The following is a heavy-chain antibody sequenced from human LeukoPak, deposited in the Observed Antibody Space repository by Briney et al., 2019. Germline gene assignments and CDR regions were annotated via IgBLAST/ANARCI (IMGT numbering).Heavy chain of an antibody. Sequence: ASVKVSCKASGYTFTSYYMHWVRQAPGQGLEWMGLINPSGGSTSYAQKFQGRVTMTRDTSTSTVYMELSSLRSEDTAVYYCARSSTFGGVIVIPYYYYYYGMDVWGKGTTVTVSS. V-gene: IGHV1-46*01. CDR2: INPSGGST. CDR1: GYTFTSYY. D-gene: IGHD3-16*02. J-gene: IGHJ6*04. CDR3: ARSSTFGGVIVIPYYYYYYGMDV.